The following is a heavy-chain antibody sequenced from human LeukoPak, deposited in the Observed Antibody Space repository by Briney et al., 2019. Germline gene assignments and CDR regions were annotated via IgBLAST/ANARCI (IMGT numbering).Heavy chain of an antibody. J-gene: IGHJ6*03. CDR2: IKQDGSEK. CDR3: ARDQAFSYYYYYMDV. Sequence: GGTLRLSCAASGFTFSSYGMHWVRQAPGKGLEWVANIKQDGSEKYYVDSVKGRFTISRDNAKNSLYLQMNSLRAEDTAVYYCARDQAFSYYYYYMDVWGKGTTVTVSS. CDR1: GFTFSSYG. V-gene: IGHV3-7*01.